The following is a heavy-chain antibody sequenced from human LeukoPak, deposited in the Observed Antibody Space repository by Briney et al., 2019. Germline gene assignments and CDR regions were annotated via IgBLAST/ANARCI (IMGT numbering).Heavy chain of an antibody. Sequence: ASVKVSCKPSGYTFSDYFIHWVRQAPGQGLEWMGWINPYSGVTNSAQKFQGRVTMTTDTSIRTVYMEVSRTRSDDTAVYYCARGMAAGGTKIGFDYWGQGTVVTVSS. CDR1: GYTFSDYF. V-gene: IGHV1-2*02. CDR3: ARGMAAGGTKIGFDY. CDR2: INPYSGVT. J-gene: IGHJ4*02. D-gene: IGHD6-13*01.